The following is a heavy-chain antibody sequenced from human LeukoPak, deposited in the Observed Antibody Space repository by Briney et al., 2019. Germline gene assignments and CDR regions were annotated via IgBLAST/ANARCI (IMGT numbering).Heavy chain of an antibody. CDR1: GFTFSSYA. CDR3: ARDPAVAGPYYFDY. CDR2: ISYDGSNK. J-gene: IGHJ4*02. V-gene: IGHV3-30-3*01. Sequence: GGSLRLSCAASGFTFSSYAMHWVRQAPGKGLEWVAVISYDGSNKYYADSVKGRFTISRDNSKNTLYLQMNSLRAEDTAVYYCARDPAVAGPYYFDYWGQGTLVTVSS. D-gene: IGHD6-19*01.